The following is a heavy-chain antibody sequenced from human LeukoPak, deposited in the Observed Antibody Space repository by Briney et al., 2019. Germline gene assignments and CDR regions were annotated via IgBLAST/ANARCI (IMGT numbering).Heavy chain of an antibody. Sequence: PSETLSLTCTVSGGAISSSEYYWAWIRQPPGKGLEWIGTIYFSGSTYYTPSLKSRVTMSVDTSKNQFSLKLTLVTAADTALYFCARVDRSSWYYYLPYWGQGTLVTVSS. D-gene: IGHD3-3*01. V-gene: IGHV4-39*07. CDR3: ARVDRSSWYYYLPY. CDR1: GGAISSSEYY. J-gene: IGHJ4*02. CDR2: IYFSGST.